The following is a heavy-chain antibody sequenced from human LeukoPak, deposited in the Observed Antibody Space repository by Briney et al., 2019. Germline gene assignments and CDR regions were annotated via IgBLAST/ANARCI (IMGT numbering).Heavy chain of an antibody. CDR2: INHSGST. J-gene: IGHJ4*02. V-gene: IGHV4-34*01. CDR1: GGSFSGCY. D-gene: IGHD3-22*01. Sequence: SETLSLICAVYGGSFSGCYWSWIRQPPGKGLEWIGEINHSGSTNYNPSLKSRVTISVDTSKNQFSLKLSSVTAADTAVYYCARAFALLPDYWGQGTLVTVSS. CDR3: ARAFALLPDY.